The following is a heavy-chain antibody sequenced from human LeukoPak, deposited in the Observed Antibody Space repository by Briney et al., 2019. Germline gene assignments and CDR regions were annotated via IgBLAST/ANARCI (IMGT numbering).Heavy chain of an antibody. CDR3: ARGNGYNRLDY. D-gene: IGHD5-24*01. V-gene: IGHV3-30-3*01. J-gene: IGHJ4*02. Sequence: SCKASGYTFTGYYMHWVRQAPGKGLEWVAVISYDGSNKYYADSVKGRFTISRDNSKNTLYLQMNSLRAEDTAVYYCARGNGYNRLDYWGQGTLVTVSS. CDR2: ISYDGSNK. CDR1: GYTFTGYY.